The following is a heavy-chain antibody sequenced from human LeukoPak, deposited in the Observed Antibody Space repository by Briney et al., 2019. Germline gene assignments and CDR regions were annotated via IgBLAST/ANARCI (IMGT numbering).Heavy chain of an antibody. Sequence: GASVKVSCKASGYTFTSYGISWVRQAPGQGLEWMGWISAYNGNTNYAQKLQGRVTMTTDTSTSTACMELRSLRSDDTAVYYCARDLSSSSWYPLDYWGQGTLVTVSS. J-gene: IGHJ4*02. CDR2: ISAYNGNT. CDR1: GYTFTSYG. V-gene: IGHV1-18*01. CDR3: ARDLSSSSWYPLDY. D-gene: IGHD6-13*01.